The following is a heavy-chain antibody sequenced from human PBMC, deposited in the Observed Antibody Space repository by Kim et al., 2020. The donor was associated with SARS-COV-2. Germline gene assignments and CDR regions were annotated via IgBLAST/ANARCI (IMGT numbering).Heavy chain of an antibody. Sequence: SETLSLTCAVYGGSFSGYYWSWIRQPPGKGLEWIGEINHSGSTNYNPSLKSRVTISVDTSKNQFSLKLSSVTAADTAVYYCARPTGFGHTGYSYGSWGQGTLVTVSS. D-gene: IGHD5-18*01. J-gene: IGHJ5*02. CDR1: GGSFSGYY. CDR3: ARPTGFGHTGYSYGS. V-gene: IGHV4-34*01. CDR2: INHSGST.